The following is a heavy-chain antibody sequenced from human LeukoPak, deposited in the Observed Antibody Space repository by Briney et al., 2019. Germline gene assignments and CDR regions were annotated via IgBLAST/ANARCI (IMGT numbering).Heavy chain of an antibody. CDR1: GFTFSSYS. V-gene: IGHV3-21*01. J-gene: IGHJ6*02. D-gene: IGHD5-12*01. CDR3: ARVGYSGYDWKGGYYYYYGMDV. CDR2: ISSSSSYI. Sequence: GGSLRLSCAASGFTFSSYSMNWVRQAPGKGLGWVSSISSSSSYIYYADSVKGRFTISRDNAKNSLYLQMNSLRAEDTAVCYCARVGYSGYDWKGGYYYYYGMDVWGQGTTVTVSS.